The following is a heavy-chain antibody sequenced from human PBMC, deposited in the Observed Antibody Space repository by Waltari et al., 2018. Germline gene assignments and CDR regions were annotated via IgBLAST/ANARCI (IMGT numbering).Heavy chain of an antibody. CDR1: VGSISSYY. V-gene: IGHV4-59*01. D-gene: IGHD3-10*01. Sequence: QVQLQESGPGLVKPSETLSLTCTVSVGSISSYYWSWIRQPPGKGLEWIGYIYYSGSTSYNPSLMSRVTISVDTSKNQFSLKLSSVTAADTAVYYCARYYYGSGSYLDYWGQGTLVTVSA. CDR3: ARYYYGSGSYLDY. CDR2: IYYSGST. J-gene: IGHJ4*02.